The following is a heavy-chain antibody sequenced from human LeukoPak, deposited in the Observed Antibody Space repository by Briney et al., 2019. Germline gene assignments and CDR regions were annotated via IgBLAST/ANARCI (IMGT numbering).Heavy chain of an antibody. CDR3: AKWGDYDILTGYYDSDY. D-gene: IGHD3-9*01. V-gene: IGHV3-23*01. Sequence: GGSRSLSCAASGFTFSSYAMSWVRQAPGKGLEWVSAISGSGGSTYYADSVKGRFTISRDSSKNTLYLQLNSLRAEDTAVYYCAKWGDYDILTGYYDSDYWGQGTLVTVSS. CDR1: GFTFSSYA. J-gene: IGHJ4*02. CDR2: ISGSGGST.